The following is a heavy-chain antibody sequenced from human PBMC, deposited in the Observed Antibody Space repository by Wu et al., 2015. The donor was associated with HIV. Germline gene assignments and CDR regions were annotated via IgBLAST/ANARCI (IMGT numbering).Heavy chain of an antibody. Sequence: QVQLVQSGAEVKKPGSSVKVSCKASGGTFSSYAISWVRQAPGQGLEWMGGIIPIFGTANYAQKFQGRVTITADESTSTAYMELSRLRSDDTAVYYCARVLSIAAAGTGWFDPWGQGPWSTVSS. J-gene: IGHJ5*02. CDR1: GGTFSSYA. CDR3: ARVLSIAAAGTGWFDP. CDR2: IIPIFGTA. V-gene: IGHV1-69*12. D-gene: IGHD6-13*01.